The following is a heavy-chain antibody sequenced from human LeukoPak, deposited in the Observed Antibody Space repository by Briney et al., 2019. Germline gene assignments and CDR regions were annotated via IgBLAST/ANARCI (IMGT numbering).Heavy chain of an antibody. Sequence: ASVKVSCKASGYXFTGYYIHWVRQAPGQGLEWMGWISPNSGDTNYAQKFQGRVTMTRDMSATTAYMELSRLTSDDTAVYYCARWGSAVADYWGQGTLVTVSS. CDR2: ISPNSGDT. CDR1: GYXFTGYY. CDR3: ARWGSAVADY. J-gene: IGHJ4*02. D-gene: IGHD6-19*01. V-gene: IGHV1-2*02.